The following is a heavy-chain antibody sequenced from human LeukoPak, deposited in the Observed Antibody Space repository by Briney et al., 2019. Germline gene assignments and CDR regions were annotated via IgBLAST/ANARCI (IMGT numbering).Heavy chain of an antibody. D-gene: IGHD7-27*01. CDR1: GGSFSGYY. CDR3: ARDWGSKSGDAFDI. V-gene: IGHV4-34*01. CDR2: INDSGST. Sequence: SESLSLTCAVSGGSFSGYYWSWIRQPPGKGLEWIAEINDSGSTNYNPSPKSRVTISVDTSKNQFSLKLSSVTAANTAVYYCARDWGSKSGDAFDIWGQGTMVTVSS. J-gene: IGHJ3*02.